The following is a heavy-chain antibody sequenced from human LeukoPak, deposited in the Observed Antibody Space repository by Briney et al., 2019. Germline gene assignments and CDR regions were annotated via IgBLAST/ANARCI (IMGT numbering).Heavy chain of an antibody. J-gene: IGHJ4*02. D-gene: IGHD3-3*01. V-gene: IGHV3-7*03. CDR2: IKQDGSEK. CDR3: ARSPGYYDFWSGYLYYFDY. CDR1: GFTFSSYW. Sequence: GGSLRLSCAASGFTFSSYWMSWVRQVPGKGLEWVANIKQDGSEKYYVDSVKGRFTISRDNAKNSLYLQMNSLRAEDTAVYYCARSPGYYDFWSGYLYYFDYWGQGTLVTVSS.